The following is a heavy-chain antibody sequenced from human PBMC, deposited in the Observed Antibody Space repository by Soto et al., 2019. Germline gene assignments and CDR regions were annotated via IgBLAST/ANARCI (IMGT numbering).Heavy chain of an antibody. V-gene: IGHV3-21*01. CDR2: ISDDSTYV. CDR3: ATPYYFNH. CDR1: GFMFSAYT. Sequence: GGSLRLSCAASGFMFSAYTMNWVRQAPGKGLEWLSSISDDSTYVDYADSLRGRFTVSRDNARKSLYLQMDSLGPEDTGVYYCATPYYFNHWGPGTLVTVSS. J-gene: IGHJ1*01. D-gene: IGHD3-16*01.